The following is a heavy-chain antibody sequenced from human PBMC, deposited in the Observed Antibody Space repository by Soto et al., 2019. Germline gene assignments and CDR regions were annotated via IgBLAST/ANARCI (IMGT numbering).Heavy chain of an antibody. CDR3: ARGSVDTVDSIFFYEY. CDR1: GGSFSGHY. V-gene: IGHV4-34*01. D-gene: IGHD3-22*01. Sequence: PSETLSITCGVYGGSFSGHYWRWIRQPPGKGLEWIGEINHSGGTSYNPSLKSRVTISVDTSKSQFSLKLTSATAADRAVYYWARGSVDTVDSIFFYEYWGQGTPVT. CDR2: INHSGGT. J-gene: IGHJ4*02.